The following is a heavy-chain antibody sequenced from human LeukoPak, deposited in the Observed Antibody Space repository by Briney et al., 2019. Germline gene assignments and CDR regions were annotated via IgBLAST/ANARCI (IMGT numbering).Heavy chain of an antibody. CDR3: ASSKTTPRAFDI. CDR1: GFTFSSYG. J-gene: IGHJ3*02. D-gene: IGHD4-17*01. Sequence: GGSLRLSCAASGFTFSSYGMSWVRQAPGKGLEWVSAISGSGGSTYYADSVKGRFTISRDNSKNTLYLQMNSLRAEDTAVYYCASSKTTPRAFDIWGQGTMVTVSS. CDR2: ISGSGGST. V-gene: IGHV3-23*01.